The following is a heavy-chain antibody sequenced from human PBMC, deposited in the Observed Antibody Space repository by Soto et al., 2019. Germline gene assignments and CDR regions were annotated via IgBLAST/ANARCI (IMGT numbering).Heavy chain of an antibody. CDR1: GYTFTSYA. CDR3: ARESPTIAAAGTGFDY. V-gene: IGHV1-3*01. Sequence: GASVKVSCKASGYTFTSYAMHWVRQAPGQRLEWMGWINAGNGNTKYSQKFQGRVTITRDTSASTAYMELSSLRSEDTAVYYCARESPTIAAAGTGFDYWGQGTLGTVS. CDR2: INAGNGNT. D-gene: IGHD6-13*01. J-gene: IGHJ4*02.